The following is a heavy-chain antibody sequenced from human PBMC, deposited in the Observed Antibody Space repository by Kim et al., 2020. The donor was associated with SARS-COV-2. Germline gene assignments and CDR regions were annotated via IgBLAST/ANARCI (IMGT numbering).Heavy chain of an antibody. J-gene: IGHJ4*02. V-gene: IGHV3-30*01. CDR3: ARDREGSGSYLDY. D-gene: IGHD3-10*01. Sequence: YYGDSVKGRFTITGDHSKNTLDLQMHGLISEDTAVYFCARDREGSGSYLDYGGQGTLVTVSS.